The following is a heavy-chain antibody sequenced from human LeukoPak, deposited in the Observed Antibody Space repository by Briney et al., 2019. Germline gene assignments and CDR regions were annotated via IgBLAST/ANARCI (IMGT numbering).Heavy chain of an antibody. CDR2: TSYDGSNK. Sequence: GGSLRLSCAASGFTFSSYGMHWVRQAPGKGLEWVAVTSYDGSNKYYADSVKGRFTISRDNSKNTLYLQMNSLRVEDTAVYYCAKVKVAGKMYNWFDPWGQGTLVTVSS. CDR1: GFTFSSYG. D-gene: IGHD6-19*01. CDR3: AKVKVAGKMYNWFDP. V-gene: IGHV3-30*18. J-gene: IGHJ5*02.